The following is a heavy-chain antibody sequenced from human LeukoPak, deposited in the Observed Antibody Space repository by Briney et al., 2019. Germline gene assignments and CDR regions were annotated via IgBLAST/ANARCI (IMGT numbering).Heavy chain of an antibody. CDR2: IYTSGST. J-gene: IGHJ4*02. Sequence: SETLSLTCTVSGGSISSGSYHWSWIRQPAGKGLEWIGRIYTSGSTKYNPSLKSRVTISVDTSKNQFSLKLSSVTAADTAVYYCARAGYYDSSGYYGDLYYFDYWGQGTLVTVSS. CDR1: GGSISSGSYH. CDR3: ARAGYYDSSGYYGDLYYFDY. V-gene: IGHV4-61*02. D-gene: IGHD3-22*01.